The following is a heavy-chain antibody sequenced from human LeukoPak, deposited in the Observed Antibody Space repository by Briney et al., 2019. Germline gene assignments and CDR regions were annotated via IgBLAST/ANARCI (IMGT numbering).Heavy chain of an antibody. CDR2: IKSKSDGGTT. J-gene: IGHJ4*02. V-gene: IGHV3-15*01. Sequence: GGSLRFSCAASGLTFNAAWMSWVRQAPGKGLEWVGRIKSKSDGGTTDYTASVKGRFTISRDDSRNTLYLHMNRVITEDTAMYYCTTDYTSGSPYWGQGTLVTVSS. D-gene: IGHD3-10*01. CDR3: TTDYTSGSPY. CDR1: GLTFNAAW.